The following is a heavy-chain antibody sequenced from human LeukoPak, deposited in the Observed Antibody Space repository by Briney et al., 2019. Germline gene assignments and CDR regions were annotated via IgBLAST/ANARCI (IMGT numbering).Heavy chain of an antibody. CDR2: INHSGST. CDR1: GGSFSGYY. Sequence: SETLSLTCAVYGGSFSGYYWSWIRQPPGKGLEWIGEINHSGSTNYNPSLKSRVTISVDTSKNQFSLKLSSVTAADTAVYYCARGIAAAGRSWFQHWGQGTLVTVSS. V-gene: IGHV4-34*01. D-gene: IGHD6-13*01. J-gene: IGHJ1*01. CDR3: ARGIAAAGRSWFQH.